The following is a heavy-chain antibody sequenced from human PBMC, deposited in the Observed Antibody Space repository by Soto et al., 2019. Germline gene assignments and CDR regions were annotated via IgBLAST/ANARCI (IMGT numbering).Heavy chain of an antibody. CDR3: AKRGDSLSWYWFDP. CDR1: GFTFSSDA. J-gene: IGHJ5*02. D-gene: IGHD6-13*01. Sequence: EVQLLESGGGLVQPGGFLRLSCAVSGFTFSSDAMSWVRQAPGKGLEWVSSLSNSGTSTYYADSVKGRFIISRDSSKNTLYLQMSSLRAEDTAVYYCAKRGDSLSWYWFDPWGQGALVSVSS. V-gene: IGHV3-23*01. CDR2: LSNSGTST.